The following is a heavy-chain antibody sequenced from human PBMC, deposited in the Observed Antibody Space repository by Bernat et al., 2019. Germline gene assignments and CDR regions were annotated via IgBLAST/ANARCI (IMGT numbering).Heavy chain of an antibody. J-gene: IGHJ6*02. CDR3: ASGVSYYYGSGSYYYYGMDV. V-gene: IGHV4-61*02. Sequence: QVQLQESGPGLVKPSQTLSLTCTVSGGSISSGSYYWSWIRQPAGKGLAWIGRIYTSGSTNYNPSLKSRVTISVDTSKNQSSLKLSSVTAADTAVYYCASGVSYYYGSGSYYYYGMDVWGQGTTVTVSS. CDR2: IYTSGST. CDR1: GGSISSGSYY. D-gene: IGHD3-10*01.